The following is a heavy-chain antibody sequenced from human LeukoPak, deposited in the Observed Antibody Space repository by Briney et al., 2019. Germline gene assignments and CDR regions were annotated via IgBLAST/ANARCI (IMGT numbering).Heavy chain of an antibody. J-gene: IGHJ5*02. V-gene: IGHV1-69*01. CDR3: ARSRVAIFGVVMGDWFDP. CDR2: IIPIFGTA. D-gene: IGHD3-3*01. Sequence: GASVKVSCKASGGTFSSYAISWVRQAPGQGLEWMGGIIPIFGTANYAQKFQGRVTITADESTSTAYMELSSLRSEDTAVYYCARSRVAIFGVVMGDWFDPWGQGTLVTVSS. CDR1: GGTFSSYA.